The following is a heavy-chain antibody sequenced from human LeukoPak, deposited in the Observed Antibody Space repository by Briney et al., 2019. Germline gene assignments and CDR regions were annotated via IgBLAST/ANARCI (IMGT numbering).Heavy chain of an antibody. V-gene: IGHV4-34*01. J-gene: IGHJ2*01. D-gene: IGHD2-21*02. CDR2: INHSGNT. CDR3: ARGPVVVTARVYWYFDL. Sequence: PSETLSLTCTVSGGSISSYYWSWIRLPPGKGLEWIGEINHSGNTNYNPSLKSRVTISVDTSKNQFSLKLSSVTAADTAVYFCARGPVVVTARVYWYFDLWGRGTLVTVSS. CDR1: GGSISSYY.